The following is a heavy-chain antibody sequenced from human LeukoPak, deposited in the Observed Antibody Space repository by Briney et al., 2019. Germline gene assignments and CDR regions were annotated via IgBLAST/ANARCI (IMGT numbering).Heavy chain of an antibody. Sequence: GGSLRLSCAASGFTFSSYSMNWVRQAPGKGLEWVSTISRSGVATYYANSVKGRFTISRDNSKNTVYLQMSSLRAEDTAMYYCAKHSHDGSAPYYEVQLDYWGQGTLVTVSS. D-gene: IGHD3-22*01. CDR3: AKHSHDGSAPYYEVQLDY. J-gene: IGHJ4*02. V-gene: IGHV3-23*01. CDR1: GFTFSSYS. CDR2: ISRSGVAT.